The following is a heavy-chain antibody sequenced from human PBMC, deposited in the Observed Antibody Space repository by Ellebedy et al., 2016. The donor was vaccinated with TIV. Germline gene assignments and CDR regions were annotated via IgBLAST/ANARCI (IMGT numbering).Heavy chain of an antibody. CDR2: INPNSGDT. Sequence: ASVKVSCKASGYTFTGYYMHWVRQAPGQGLEWMGWINPNSGDTNYAQKFQGRVTMTRDTSISTAYMDLSRLRSDDTAVYYCARDPPRTGDSYFDLWGRGTLVTVSS. V-gene: IGHV1-2*02. D-gene: IGHD1-1*01. CDR3: ARDPPRTGDSYFDL. J-gene: IGHJ2*01. CDR1: GYTFTGYY.